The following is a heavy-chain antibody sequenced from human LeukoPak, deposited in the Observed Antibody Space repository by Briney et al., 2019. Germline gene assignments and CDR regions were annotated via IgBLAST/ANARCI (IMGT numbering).Heavy chain of an antibody. CDR3: ARDYPYYYNSSGLDY. V-gene: IGHV1-46*01. J-gene: IGHJ4*02. Sequence: ASVKVSCKVSGYSFTSYYMHWVRQAPGQGLEWMGIINPSGGSTSYAQKFQGRVTMTRDTSTSTVYMELSSLRSEDTAVYYCARDYPYYYNSSGLDYWGQGTLVTVSS. CDR1: GYSFTSYY. CDR2: INPSGGST. D-gene: IGHD3-22*01.